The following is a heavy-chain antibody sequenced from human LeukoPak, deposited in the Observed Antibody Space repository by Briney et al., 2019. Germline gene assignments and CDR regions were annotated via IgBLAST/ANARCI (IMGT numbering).Heavy chain of an antibody. CDR3: AKAEKRTSLTTVTRGYMDV. D-gene: IGHD4-17*01. V-gene: IGHV3-30*18. J-gene: IGHJ6*03. CDR1: RFTFSSYA. CDR2: VSHDGSDR. Sequence: GGSLRLSCAASRFTFSSYAMSWVRQAPGKGLEWVAVVSHDGSDRFTADSMKGRFTISRDNSKNTLYLYMNSLRTEDTAVYYCAKAEKRTSLTTVTRGYMDVWGKGTTVTVSS.